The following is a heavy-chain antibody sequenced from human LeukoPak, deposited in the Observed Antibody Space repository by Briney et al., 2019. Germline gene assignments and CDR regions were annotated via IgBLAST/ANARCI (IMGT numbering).Heavy chain of an antibody. J-gene: IGHJ5*02. V-gene: IGHV4-59*01. CDR2: IYYSGST. CDR3: ARTYCSSTSCYEDWFDP. Sequence: SETLSLTCTVSGGSISSYYWSWIRQPPGKGQEWIGYIYYSGSTNYNPSLKSRVTISVDTSKNQFSLKLSSVTAADTAVYYCARTYCSSTSCYEDWFDPWGQGTLVTVSS. D-gene: IGHD2-2*01. CDR1: GGSISSYY.